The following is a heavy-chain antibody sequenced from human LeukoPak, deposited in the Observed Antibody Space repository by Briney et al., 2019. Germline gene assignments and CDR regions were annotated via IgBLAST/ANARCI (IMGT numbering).Heavy chain of an antibody. CDR2: IYTSGST. V-gene: IGHV4-4*07. D-gene: IGHD2-2*01. Sequence: PGGSLRLSCAASGFTFSSYEMNWVRQAPGKGLEWIGRIYTSGSTNYNPSLKSRVTMSVDTSKNQFSLKLSSVTAADTAVYYCARGPTYQPIDFWGQGTLVTVSS. CDR3: ARGPTYQPIDF. J-gene: IGHJ4*02. CDR1: GFTFSSYE.